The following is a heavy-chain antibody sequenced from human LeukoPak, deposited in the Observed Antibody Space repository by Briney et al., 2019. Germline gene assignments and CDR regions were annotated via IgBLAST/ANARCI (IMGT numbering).Heavy chain of an antibody. CDR1: GLTFSSYS. CDR3: ARDPGAFPYFFDN. D-gene: IGHD4/OR15-4a*01. V-gene: IGHV3-48*04. J-gene: IGHJ4*02. Sequence: GGSLRLSCAVSGLTFSSYSMNWVRQAPGKGLEWLSYISSSGSTMYYADSVKGRFTISRDNARNSLYLQMNSLRVEDTAVYFCARDPGAFPYFFDNWGQGTLVIVSS. CDR2: ISSSGSTM.